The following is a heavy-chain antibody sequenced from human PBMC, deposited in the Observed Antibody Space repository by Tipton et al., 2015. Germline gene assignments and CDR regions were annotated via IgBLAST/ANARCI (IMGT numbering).Heavy chain of an antibody. CDR3: AREHCTSTSCYPLFDY. Sequence: QLVQSGAEVKKPGASVKVSCKSSGYTFTNYGFSWVRQAPGQGLEWMGWISGYNGNTNYAQKLQGRVTMTRDTSISTAHMELSSLRSEDTAVYYCAREHCTSTSCYPLFDYWGQGTLVTVSS. CDR1: GYTFTNYG. J-gene: IGHJ4*02. CDR2: ISGYNGNT. V-gene: IGHV1-18*01. D-gene: IGHD2-2*01.